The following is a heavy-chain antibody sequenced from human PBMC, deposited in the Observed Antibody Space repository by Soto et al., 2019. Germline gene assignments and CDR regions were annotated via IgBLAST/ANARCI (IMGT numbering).Heavy chain of an antibody. D-gene: IGHD6-19*01. CDR2: ISGSAVTT. Sequence: GGSLRLSCAASGFTFSSYAMTWVRQAPGRGLEWVSTISGSAVTTYYADSVKGRFTISRDNPKNTLFLQMNSLRAEDTAVYYCAKELVAVAGSDYWGQGTLVTVSS. CDR1: GFTFSSYA. J-gene: IGHJ4*02. CDR3: AKELVAVAGSDY. V-gene: IGHV3-23*01.